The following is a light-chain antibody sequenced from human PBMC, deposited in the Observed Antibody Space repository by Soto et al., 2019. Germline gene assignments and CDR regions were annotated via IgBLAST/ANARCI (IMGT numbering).Light chain of an antibody. CDR1: QDISNL. V-gene: IGKV1D-12*01. CDR3: QQADSFPLT. Sequence: DIQVTQSPSSVSASVGDRVTITCRASQDISNLLAWYQQKPGKAPKLLIYAASSLQSGVPSRFSGSGFETDFTLTISSLQPEDSATYYCQQADSFPLTFGGGTKVDIK. CDR2: AAS. J-gene: IGKJ4*01.